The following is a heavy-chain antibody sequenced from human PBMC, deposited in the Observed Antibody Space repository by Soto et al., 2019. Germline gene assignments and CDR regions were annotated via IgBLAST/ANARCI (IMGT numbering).Heavy chain of an antibody. Sequence: QIRLEQSVSEVRKPGASVTVSCKASGYTFRSYGVTWVRQAPGQGLEWLGWISADSGEATYAESLKERLTFSADVSATKAFMELKSLRSDDTAVYYCSRAISSTWAKTWVDAGGQGTLVTVSS. D-gene: IGHD6-19*01. CDR3: SRAISSTWAKTWVDA. V-gene: IGHV1-18*01. J-gene: IGHJ1*01. CDR1: GYTFRSYG. CDR2: ISADSGEA.